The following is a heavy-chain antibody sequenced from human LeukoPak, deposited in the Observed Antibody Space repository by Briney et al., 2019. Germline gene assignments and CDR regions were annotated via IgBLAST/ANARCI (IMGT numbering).Heavy chain of an antibody. CDR2: ISYDGSNK. D-gene: IGHD1-26*01. CDR1: GFTFSIYA. V-gene: IGHV3-30*04. CDR3: ARSDSLGALNDY. J-gene: IGHJ4*02. Sequence: GGSLRLSCAASGFTFSIYAMHWVRQAPGKGLEWVAVISYDGSNKYYADSVKGRFTISRDNSKNTLYLQMNSLRAEDTAVYYCARSDSLGALNDYWGQGTLVTVSS.